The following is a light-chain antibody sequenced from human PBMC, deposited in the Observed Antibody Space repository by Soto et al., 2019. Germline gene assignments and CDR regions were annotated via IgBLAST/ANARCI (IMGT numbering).Light chain of an antibody. Sequence: QPVLTQSPSASASLGASVKLTCTLSGGHSSYAIAWHQQQPGKGPRYLMKLDSDGSHNKGDGIPDRFSGSSSGAERYLTIPSLQSEDEADYYCQTWGSGIPVVFGGGTKPTVL. CDR3: QTWGSGIPVV. CDR1: GGHSSYA. V-gene: IGLV4-69*01. CDR2: LDSDGSH. J-gene: IGLJ2*01.